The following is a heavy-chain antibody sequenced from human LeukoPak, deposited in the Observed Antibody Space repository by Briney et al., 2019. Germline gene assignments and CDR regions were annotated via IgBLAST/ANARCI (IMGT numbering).Heavy chain of an antibody. V-gene: IGHV1-69*01. CDR2: IIPIFGTA. Sequence: SVKVSCKASGGTFSSYAISWVRQAPGQGLEWMGGIIPIFGTANYAQKFQGRVTITADESTSTAYMELSSLRSEDTAVYYCAWTTATTSSYYYYYMDVWGKGTTVTVSS. CDR1: GGTFSSYA. CDR3: AWTTATTSSYYYYYMDV. D-gene: IGHD4-17*01. J-gene: IGHJ6*03.